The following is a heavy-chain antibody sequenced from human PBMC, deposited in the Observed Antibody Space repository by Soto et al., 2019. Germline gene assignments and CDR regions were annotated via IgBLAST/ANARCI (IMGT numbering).Heavy chain of an antibody. CDR2: ISVNNGNV. Sequence: QVQLVQSGAEVRKPGASVKVSCKASGYTFTSYTFSWVRQAPGQGLEWMGWISVNNGNVRYAQKLQGRVTMTTDTSTSTVSVEGWSLRSDDTAVYYCARQKGINNYYGMDVWGQRDHGHRLL. V-gene: IGHV1-18*04. D-gene: IGHD3-10*01. CDR3: ARQKGINNYYGMDV. J-gene: IGHJ6*04. CDR1: GYTFTSYT.